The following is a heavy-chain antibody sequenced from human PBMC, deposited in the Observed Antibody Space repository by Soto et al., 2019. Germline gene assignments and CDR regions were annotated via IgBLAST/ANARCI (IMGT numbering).Heavy chain of an antibody. CDR1: GGTFSSYA. D-gene: IGHD4-17*01. CDR2: IIPIFGTA. J-gene: IGHJ6*02. CDR3: ARGDYGDYDDYYGMDV. V-gene: IGHV1-69*12. Sequence: QVQLVQSGAEVKKPGSSVKVSCKASGGTFSSYAISWVRQAPGQGLEWMGGIIPIFGTANYAQKFQGRVTITADESTGTAYMELSSLRSEDTAVYYCARGDYGDYDDYYGMDVWGQGTKVTVSS.